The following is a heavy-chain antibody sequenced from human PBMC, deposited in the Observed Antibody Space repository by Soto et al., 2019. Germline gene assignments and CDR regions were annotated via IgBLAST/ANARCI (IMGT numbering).Heavy chain of an antibody. Sequence: QVQLQQRGAGLLKPSETLSLTCAVYGGSFSGYYWSWIRQPPGKGLEWIGEINHSGSTNYNPSLKSRVTISVDTSKNQFSLKLSSVTAADTAVYYCARGFTSSSWYKHWGQGTLVTVSS. V-gene: IGHV4-34*01. CDR3: ARGFTSSSWYKH. CDR1: GGSFSGYY. J-gene: IGHJ1*01. D-gene: IGHD6-13*01. CDR2: INHSGST.